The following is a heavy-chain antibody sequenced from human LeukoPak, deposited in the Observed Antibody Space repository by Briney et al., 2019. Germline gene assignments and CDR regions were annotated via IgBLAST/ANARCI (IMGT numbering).Heavy chain of an antibody. V-gene: IGHV3-7*01. Sequence: GGSLRLSCAASGFTFSSYWMSWVRQAPGKGLEWVANIKQDGSEKYYVDSVKGRFTISRDNAKNTLYLQMNSLRAEDTAVYYCAKQSFYDSSGYYFDYWGQGTLVTVSS. CDR3: AKQSFYDSSGYYFDY. CDR2: IKQDGSEK. CDR1: GFTFSSYW. D-gene: IGHD3-22*01. J-gene: IGHJ4*02.